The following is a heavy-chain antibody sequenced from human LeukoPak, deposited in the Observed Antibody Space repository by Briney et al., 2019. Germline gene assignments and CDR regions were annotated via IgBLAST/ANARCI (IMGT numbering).Heavy chain of an antibody. CDR3: AREPLGGITFGGVIY. CDR2: IYSGGST. D-gene: IGHD3-16*01. V-gene: IGHV3-53*01. J-gene: IGHJ4*02. Sequence: GGSLRLSCAASGFTVSSNYMSWVRQAPGKGLEWVSVIYSGGSTYYADSVKGRFTISRDNSKNTLYLQMNSLRAEDTAVYYCAREPLGGITFGGVIYWGQGTLVTVSS. CDR1: GFTVSSNY.